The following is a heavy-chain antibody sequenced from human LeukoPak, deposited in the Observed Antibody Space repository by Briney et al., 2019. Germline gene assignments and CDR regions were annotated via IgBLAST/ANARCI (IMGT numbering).Heavy chain of an antibody. CDR3: AREIQSSSWFYYYYYGMDV. D-gene: IGHD6-13*01. CDR2: ISYDGSNK. V-gene: IGHV3-30*04. Sequence: GRSLRLSCAGSGFTFSTYAMHWVRQAPGKGLEWVAVISYDGSNKYYADSVKGRFTISRDNSKNTLYLQMNSLRAEDTAEYYCAREIQSSSWFYYYYYGMDVWGKGTTVTVSS. CDR1: GFTFSTYA. J-gene: IGHJ6*04.